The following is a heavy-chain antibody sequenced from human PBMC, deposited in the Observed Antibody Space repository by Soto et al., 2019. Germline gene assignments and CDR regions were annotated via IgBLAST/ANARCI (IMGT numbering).Heavy chain of an antibody. V-gene: IGHV4-59*01. CDR3: ARQQWLVLNAFDI. D-gene: IGHD6-19*01. J-gene: IGHJ3*02. CDR1: GGSISSYY. CDR2: IYYSGST. Sequence: QVQLQESGPGLVKPSETLSLTCTVSGGSISSYYWSWIRQPPGKGLEWIGYIYYSGSTNYNPSLKSRVTISVDTSKNHCSLKLSSVTAADTAVYYCARQQWLVLNAFDIWGQGTMVTVSS.